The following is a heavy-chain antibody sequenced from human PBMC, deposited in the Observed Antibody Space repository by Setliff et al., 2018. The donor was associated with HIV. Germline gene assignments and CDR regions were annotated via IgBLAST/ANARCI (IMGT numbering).Heavy chain of an antibody. CDR1: GFTFSSYG. V-gene: IGHV3-30*02. Sequence: GSLKISCAASGFTFSSYGMHWVRQAPGKGLEWVAFIRYDGSNKYYADSVKGRFTISRDNAKNTLYLEMNSLRAEDTAVYYCARESGSYLSFFDYWGQGTLVTVSS. CDR3: ARESGSYLSFFDY. D-gene: IGHD1-26*01. CDR2: IRYDGSNK. J-gene: IGHJ4*02.